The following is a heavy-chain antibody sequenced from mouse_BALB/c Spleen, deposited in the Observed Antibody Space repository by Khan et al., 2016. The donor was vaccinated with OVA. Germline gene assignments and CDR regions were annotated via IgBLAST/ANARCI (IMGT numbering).Heavy chain of an antibody. CDR2: IRSSDST. D-gene: IGHD2-14*01. CDR1: GDSITSGY. V-gene: IGHV3-8*02. CDR3: ARWNYRYDGYFDY. Sequence: EVQLQESGPSLVKPSQTLSLTCSVTGDSITSGYWNWIRKFPGNKLEYMGYIRSSDSTFYNPYLKSRISITQDTSKNQYYLQLNSVTTEDTATYYCARWNYRYDGYFDYWGQGTTLTVSS. J-gene: IGHJ2*01.